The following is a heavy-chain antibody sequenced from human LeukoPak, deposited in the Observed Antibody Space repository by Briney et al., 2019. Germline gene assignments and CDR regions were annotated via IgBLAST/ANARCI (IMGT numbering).Heavy chain of an antibody. V-gene: IGHV3-7*04. Sequence: GGSLRLSCAASGFTFTSYWMSWVRQAPGKGLEWVANIKYDGSEKYYVESVKGRFTISRDNAKKSLSLKMSSLRGGDTAVYYCTRIVGATTTGWGQGTLVTVSS. J-gene: IGHJ4*02. CDR2: IKYDGSEK. CDR1: GFTFTSYW. CDR3: TRIVGATTTG. D-gene: IGHD1-26*01.